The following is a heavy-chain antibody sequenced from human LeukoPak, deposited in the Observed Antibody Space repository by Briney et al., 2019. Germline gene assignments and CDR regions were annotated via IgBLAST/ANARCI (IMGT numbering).Heavy chain of an antibody. V-gene: IGHV1-18*01. CDR3: ARHGLSDYSKGLYYYYYMDV. CDR1: GYTFTSYG. J-gene: IGHJ6*03. Sequence: GASVKVSCKASGYTFTSYGISWLRQAPGQGLEWMGWISAYNGNTNYARKLQGRVTMTTDTSTSTAYMELRSLRSDDTAVYYCARHGLSDYSKGLYYYYYMDVWGKGTTVTVSS. D-gene: IGHD4-11*01. CDR2: ISAYNGNT.